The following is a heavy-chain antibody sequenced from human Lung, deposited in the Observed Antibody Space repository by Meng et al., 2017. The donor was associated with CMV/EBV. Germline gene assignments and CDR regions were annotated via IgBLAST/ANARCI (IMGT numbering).Heavy chain of an antibody. CDR3: ARAGRSYLYYFDY. J-gene: IGHJ4*02. CDR2: TFYRSKWYN. D-gene: IGHD3-22*01. V-gene: IGHV6-1*01. CDR1: GDSVSSNSAA. Sequence: PTLSLTCXIPGDSVSSNSAAWNWTRQSPSRGLEWLGTTFYRSKWYNNYGVSVKSRITINADTSKNQLSLQLTSVDPEDTAAYFCARAGRSYLYYFDYWGQGTLVTVSS.